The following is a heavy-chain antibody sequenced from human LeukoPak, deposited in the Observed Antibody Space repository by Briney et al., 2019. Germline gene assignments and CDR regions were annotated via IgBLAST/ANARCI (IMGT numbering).Heavy chain of an antibody. D-gene: IGHD5-24*01. CDR3: AKDRVPDGHRAFDV. CDR2: IDYDVSNK. J-gene: IGHJ3*01. V-gene: IGHV3-30*02. CDR1: GFTFSSFG. Sequence: QPGGSLTLSCAASGFTFSSFGMQWVRQAPAKGQGWVAFIDYDVSNKHHRDSVKGRFTISRDNSKNTLYLQMNSLRAEDTAVYYCAKDRVPDGHRAFDVWGQGTMVTVSS.